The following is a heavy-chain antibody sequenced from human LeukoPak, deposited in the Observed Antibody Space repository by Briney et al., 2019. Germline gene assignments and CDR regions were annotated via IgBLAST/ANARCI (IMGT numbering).Heavy chain of an antibody. V-gene: IGHV3-53*01. CDR3: ARDFYDFWSGYWV. D-gene: IGHD3-3*01. J-gene: IGHJ4*02. Sequence: GGSLRLSCAVSGCSIRTNYISWVRQAPGKGLEWISVIFKDGSTYYKDSVKGRFSISIDTSKNKVYLKLSTVSAADTAVYYCARDFYDFWSGYWVWGQGTLVTVSS. CDR1: GCSIRTNY. CDR2: IFKDGST.